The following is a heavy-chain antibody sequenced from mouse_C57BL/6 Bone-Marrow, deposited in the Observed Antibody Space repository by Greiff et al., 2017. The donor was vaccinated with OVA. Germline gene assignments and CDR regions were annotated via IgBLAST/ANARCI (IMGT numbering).Heavy chain of an antibody. CDR1: GYTFTSYW. CDR3: ARRRGRRKRDWFAY. CDR2: IDPNSGGT. V-gene: IGHV1-72*01. Sequence: QVQLKQPGAELVKPGASVKLSCKASGYTFTSYWMHWVKQRPGRGLEWIGRIDPNSGGTKYNEKFKSKATLTVDKPSSTAYMQISSLTSEDSAVYYCARRRGRRKRDWFAYWGQGTLVTVSA. J-gene: IGHJ3*01.